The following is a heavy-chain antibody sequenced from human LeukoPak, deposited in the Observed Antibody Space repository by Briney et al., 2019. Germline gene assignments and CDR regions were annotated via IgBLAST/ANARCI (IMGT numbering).Heavy chain of an antibody. CDR2: IIPIFGTA. V-gene: IGHV1-69*13. CDR1: GGTFSSYA. Sequence: SVKVSCKASGGTFSSYAISWVRQAPGQGLEWMGGIIPIFGTANYAQKFQGRVTITADESTSTAYMELSSLRSEDTAVYYCASPNYRNYYYMDVWGEGTTVTVSS. CDR3: ASPNYRNYYYMDV. J-gene: IGHJ6*03. D-gene: IGHD4/OR15-4a*01.